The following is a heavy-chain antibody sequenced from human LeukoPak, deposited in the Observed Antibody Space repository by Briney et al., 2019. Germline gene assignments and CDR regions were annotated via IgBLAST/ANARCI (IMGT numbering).Heavy chain of an antibody. CDR3: ARVPDSYSQWLVPYFDY. J-gene: IGHJ4*02. CDR1: GFTFSSYS. V-gene: IGHV3-21*01. D-gene: IGHD6-19*01. Sequence: RGGSLRLSCAASGFTFSSYSMNWVRQAPGKGLEWVSSISSSSSYIYYADSVKGRFTISRDNAKNSLYLQMNSLRAEDTAVYYCARVPDSYSQWLVPYFDYWGQGTLVTVSS. CDR2: ISSSSSYI.